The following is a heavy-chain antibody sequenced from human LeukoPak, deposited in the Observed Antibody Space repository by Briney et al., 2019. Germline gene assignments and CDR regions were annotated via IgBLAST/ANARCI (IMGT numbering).Heavy chain of an antibody. CDR2: ISYDGSNK. D-gene: IGHD5-18*01. Sequence: PGGSLRLSCAASGFTFSSYGMHWVRQAPGKGLEWVAVISYDGSNKYYADSVKGRFTISRDNSKNTLYLQMNSLRAEDTAVYYCAKFGYSYGFDYWGQGTLVTVSS. V-gene: IGHV3-30*18. CDR1: GFTFSSYG. J-gene: IGHJ4*02. CDR3: AKFGYSYGFDY.